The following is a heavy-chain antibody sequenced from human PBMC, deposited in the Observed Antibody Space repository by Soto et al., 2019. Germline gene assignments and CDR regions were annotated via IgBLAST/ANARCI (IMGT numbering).Heavy chain of an antibody. V-gene: IGHV3-15*07. Sequence: EVQLVESGGGLVKPGGSLRLSCAVSGFTFSKVWMNWVRQAPGKGLEWVGRIKSKTDGGTTDYAAAVKGRFTITRDDSKDTLYLQMNSLKTEDTAVYFCTTGSDELRYWGQGTLVTVSS. J-gene: IGHJ4*02. CDR3: TTGSDELRY. CDR1: GFTFSKVW. D-gene: IGHD1-7*01. CDR2: IKSKTDGGTT.